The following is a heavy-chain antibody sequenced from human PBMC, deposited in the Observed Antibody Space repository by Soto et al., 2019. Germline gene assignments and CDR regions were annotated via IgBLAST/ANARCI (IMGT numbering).Heavy chain of an antibody. D-gene: IGHD3-16*01. J-gene: IGHJ6*02. CDR3: ASAMGDWGTYYYYYGMDV. CDR1: GDAMSSNY. CDR2: VYYAGAT. V-gene: IGHV4-59*01. Sequence: QVQLQESGPGLVRPSETLSLTCTVSGDAMSSNYLSWIRQPPGKGLEWIGYVYYAGATSYNPSLKSRVTISVDTSKNQFSLKLSSVTAADTAVYYCASAMGDWGTYYYYYGMDVWGQGTTVTVSS.